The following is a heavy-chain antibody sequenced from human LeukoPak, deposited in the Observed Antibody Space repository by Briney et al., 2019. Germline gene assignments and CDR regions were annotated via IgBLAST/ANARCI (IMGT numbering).Heavy chain of an antibody. D-gene: IGHD2-15*01. Sequence: ASVKVSCKASGYTFTSNAMNWVRQAPGQGLEWIGWISAYNGNTNYAQTLQGRVTMTTDTSTSTAYMELRSLRSDDTAVYYCARGKLRGYCSGGSCWSPTDYWGQGTLVTVSS. CDR2: ISAYNGNT. J-gene: IGHJ4*02. V-gene: IGHV1-18*01. CDR1: GYTFTSNA. CDR3: ARGKLRGYCSGGSCWSPTDY.